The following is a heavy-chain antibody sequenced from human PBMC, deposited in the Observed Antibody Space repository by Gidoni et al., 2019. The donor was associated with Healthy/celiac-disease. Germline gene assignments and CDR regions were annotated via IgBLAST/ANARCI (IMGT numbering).Heavy chain of an antibody. D-gene: IGHD2-2*01. Sequence: QLVESGGGVVQPGRSLRLSCAASGFPFSSYGMHWVRQAPGKGLEWVAVISYDGSNKYYADSVKGRFTISRDNSKNTLYLQMNSLRAEDTAVYYCAKGDCISTSCPELDYWGQGTLVTVSS. CDR1: GFPFSSYG. V-gene: IGHV3-30*18. J-gene: IGHJ4*02. CDR2: ISYDGSNK. CDR3: AKGDCISTSCPELDY.